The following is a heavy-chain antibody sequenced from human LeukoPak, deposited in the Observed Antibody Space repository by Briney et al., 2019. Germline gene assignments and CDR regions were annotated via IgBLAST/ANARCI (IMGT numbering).Heavy chain of an antibody. Sequence: KSSETLSLTCTVSGGSFTDNYWGYVRQPPGKGLEWIGCIYFSGSTNYNPSLKRRVIISIDTSKNQFSLKLSSMTAADTAVYYCARVGPYYGSGSFDLWGQGTLVTVSS. J-gene: IGHJ5*02. CDR1: GGSFTDNY. D-gene: IGHD3-10*01. V-gene: IGHV4-59*01. CDR2: IYFSGST. CDR3: ARVGPYYGSGSFDL.